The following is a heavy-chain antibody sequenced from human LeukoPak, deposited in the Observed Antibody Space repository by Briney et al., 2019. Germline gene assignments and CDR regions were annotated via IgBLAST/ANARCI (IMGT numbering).Heavy chain of an antibody. CDR2: ISGSGGST. J-gene: IGHJ4*02. CDR3: AKVAGWSTGG. Sequence: GGSLRHSCAGAGFTFSSYAMSWVRQAPGKGLEWVSAISGSGGSTYYADSVKGRFTISRDNSKNTLYLQMNSLRAEDTAVYYCAKVAGWSTGGWGQGTLVTVSS. CDR1: GFTFSSYA. D-gene: IGHD6-13*01. V-gene: IGHV3-23*01.